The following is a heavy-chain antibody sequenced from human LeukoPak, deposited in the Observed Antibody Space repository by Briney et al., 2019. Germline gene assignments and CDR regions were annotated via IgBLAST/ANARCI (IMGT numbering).Heavy chain of an antibody. CDR1: GGSISGYY. CDR2: VSDSGRA. CDR3: ARGRDMTPLAAYYSFVN. D-gene: IGHD2-15*01. J-gene: IGHJ4*02. V-gene: IGHV4-4*07. Sequence: PSETLSLTCTVSGGSISGYYWTWIRQPAGKGLEWIGRVSDSGRAYYNPSLESRVTISLDTSNSQFSLKVTSVTAADPAVYYCARGRDMTPLAAYYSFVNWGQGTLVSVSS.